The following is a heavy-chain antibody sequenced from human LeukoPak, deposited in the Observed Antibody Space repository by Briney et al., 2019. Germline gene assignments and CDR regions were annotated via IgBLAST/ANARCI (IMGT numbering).Heavy chain of an antibody. CDR1: GYTLTELS. Sequence: SVKVSCKVSGYTLTELSMHWVRQAPGQGLEWMGRIIPILGIANYAQKFQGRVTITADKSTSTAYMELSSLRSEDTAVYYCAIRGSSGSLYFDYWGQGTLVTVSS. D-gene: IGHD3-10*01. CDR3: AIRGSSGSLYFDY. V-gene: IGHV1-69*02. J-gene: IGHJ4*02. CDR2: IIPILGIA.